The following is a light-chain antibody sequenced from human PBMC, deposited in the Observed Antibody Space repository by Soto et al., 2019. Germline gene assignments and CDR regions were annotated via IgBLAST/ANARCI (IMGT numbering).Light chain of an antibody. CDR1: SSDVGGYDY. J-gene: IGLJ2*01. V-gene: IGLV2-11*01. Sequence: QSALTQPRSVSGSPGQSVTISCTGTSSDVGGYDYVSWYQQHPGKAPKLMIFDVNKRPSGVPDRFSDSKPGNTASLTISGLQAEDEADYSCFSYAGSRVFGGGTKLTVL. CDR3: FSYAGSRV. CDR2: DVN.